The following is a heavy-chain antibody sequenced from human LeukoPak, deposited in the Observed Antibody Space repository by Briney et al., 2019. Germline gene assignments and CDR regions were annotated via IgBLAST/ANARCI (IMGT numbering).Heavy chain of an antibody. D-gene: IGHD2-21*01. CDR2: IRYDGSKK. CDR3: AGDGDGFDP. J-gene: IGHJ5*02. CDR1: GFIFSSYG. V-gene: IGHV3-30*02. Sequence: PGGSLRLSCAASGFIFSSYGMHWVRQAPGKGLEWVAFIRYDGSKKYYADSVKGRFTISRDNSKNTVYLQMNSLRDEDTAVYYCAGDGDGFDPWGQGTLVTVSS.